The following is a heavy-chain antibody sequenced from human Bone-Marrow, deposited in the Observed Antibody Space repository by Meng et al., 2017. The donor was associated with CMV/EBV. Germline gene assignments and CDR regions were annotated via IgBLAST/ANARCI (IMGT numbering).Heavy chain of an antibody. Sequence: GSLRLSCTVPGGSISSYYWSWIRQPPGKGLEWIGYIYYSGSTNYNPSLKSRVTISVDTSKNQFSLKLSSVTAADTAVYYCAREYSSSPGVDYFDYWGQGTLVTVSS. CDR1: GGSISSYY. D-gene: IGHD6-6*01. J-gene: IGHJ4*02. CDR3: AREYSSSPGVDYFDY. CDR2: IYYSGST. V-gene: IGHV4-59*01.